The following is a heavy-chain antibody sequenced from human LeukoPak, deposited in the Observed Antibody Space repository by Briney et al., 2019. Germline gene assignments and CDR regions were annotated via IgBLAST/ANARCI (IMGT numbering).Heavy chain of an antibody. CDR1: GGSFSGYY. J-gene: IGHJ4*02. D-gene: IGHD1-26*01. CDR3: ARHPGRYFDY. CDR2: IYTSGST. V-gene: IGHV4-59*10. Sequence: SETLSLTCAVYGGSFSGYYWSWIRQPAGKGLEWIGRIYTSGSTNYNPSLKSRVTMSVDTSKNQFSLKLSSVTAADTAVYYCARHPGRYFDYWGQGTLVTVSS.